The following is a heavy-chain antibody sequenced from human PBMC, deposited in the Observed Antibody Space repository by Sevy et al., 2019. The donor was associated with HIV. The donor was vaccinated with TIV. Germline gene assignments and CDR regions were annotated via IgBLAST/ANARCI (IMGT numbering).Heavy chain of an antibody. CDR1: GFSFSSYA. V-gene: IGHV3-23*01. CDR2: ISGSGGST. J-gene: IGHJ4*02. D-gene: IGHD3-22*01. Sequence: GGSLRLSCAASGFSFSSYAMSWVRQTPGKGLQWVSVISGSGGSTYYADSVKGRFTISRDNSKNTLYLQMNSLRAEDTAVYYCVKESYFDTTLFDYWGQGTLVTVSS. CDR3: VKESYFDTTLFDY.